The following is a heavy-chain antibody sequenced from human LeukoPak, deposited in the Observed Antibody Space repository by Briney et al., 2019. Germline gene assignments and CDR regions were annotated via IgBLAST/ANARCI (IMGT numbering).Heavy chain of an antibody. D-gene: IGHD5-12*01. CDR2: IYSGGST. CDR1: GFTVSSNY. Sequence: GGSLRLSCAASGFTVSSNYMSWVRQAPGKGLEWVSVIYSGGSTYYADSVKGRFTISRDNSKNTLYLQMNSLRAEDTAVYYCAKGNSGFGHWDYFDCWGQGTLVTVSS. J-gene: IGHJ4*02. CDR3: AKGNSGFGHWDYFDC. V-gene: IGHV3-66*01.